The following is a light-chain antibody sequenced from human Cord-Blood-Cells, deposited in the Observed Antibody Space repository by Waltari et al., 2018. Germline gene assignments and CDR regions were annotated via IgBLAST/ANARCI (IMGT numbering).Light chain of an antibody. CDR2: GAS. Sequence: EIVLTQSPGTLPLSPGDSATLSCRASQSVSRSYSAWYQQKPGQAPSLLIYGASSRTTGIPDRFSGSGSGTDVTLTISRLEPEDCAVYYCQQYGSSPPYTFGQGTKLEIK. CDR3: QQYGSSPPYT. CDR1: QSVSRSY. V-gene: IGKV3-20*01. J-gene: IGKJ2*01.